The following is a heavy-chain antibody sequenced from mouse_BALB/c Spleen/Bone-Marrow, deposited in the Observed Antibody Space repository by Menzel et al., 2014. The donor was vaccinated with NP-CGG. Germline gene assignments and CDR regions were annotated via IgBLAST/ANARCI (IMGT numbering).Heavy chain of an antibody. CDR1: VFNIKDTY. V-gene: IGHV14-3*02. J-gene: IGHJ4*01. CDR3: ARVYPNAMDY. D-gene: IGHD2-1*01. CDR2: IDPANGNT. Sequence: EVHLVESGAELVKPGASVKLSCTASVFNIKDTYMHWVKQRPEQGLEWIGRIDPANGNTKYDPKFQGKATITADTSSNTAYLQLSSLTSEDTAVYYCARVYPNAMDYWGQGTSVTVSS.